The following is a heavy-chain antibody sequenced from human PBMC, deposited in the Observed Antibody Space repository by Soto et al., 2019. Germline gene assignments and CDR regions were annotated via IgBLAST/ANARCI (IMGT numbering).Heavy chain of an antibody. J-gene: IGHJ3*02. CDR1: GDSISSNSYY. CDR3: ARQTHPYYTYNAFDI. Sequence: QLQLQESGPGLVKPSETLSLTCSVSGDSISSNSYYWAWIRQPPGKGLEWIGNIYYSGSTYYSPSLERRVTTSVDTSKNQFSLKLTSVTAADTAVYYCARQTHPYYTYNAFDIWGQGTVVIVSS. CDR2: IYYSGST. V-gene: IGHV4-39*01. D-gene: IGHD3-10*01.